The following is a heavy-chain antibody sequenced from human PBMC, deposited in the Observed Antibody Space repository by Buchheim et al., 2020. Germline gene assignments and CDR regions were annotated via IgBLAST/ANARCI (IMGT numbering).Heavy chain of an antibody. CDR3: ARDAGELGWFDP. CDR1: GFTFSSYE. D-gene: IGHD3-16*01. CDR2: ISSSGSTI. Sequence: EVQLVESGGGLVQPGGSLRLSCAASGFTFSSYEMNWVRQAPGKGLEWVSYISSSGSTIYYADSVKGRFTISRDNFKNNLYLQMNSLRVEDTAVYYCARDAGELGWFDPRGQGTL. J-gene: IGHJ5*02. V-gene: IGHV3-48*03.